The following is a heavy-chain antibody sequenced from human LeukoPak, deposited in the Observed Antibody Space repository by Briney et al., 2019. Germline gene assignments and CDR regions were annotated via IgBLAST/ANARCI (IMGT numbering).Heavy chain of an antibody. D-gene: IGHD2-21*02. V-gene: IGHV3-7*01. J-gene: IGHJ4*02. CDR1: GFTFSSYW. CDR3: AGEGVTDFDY. Sequence: GGSLRLSCAASGFTFSSYWMNWVRQAPGKGLEWVANVKQDGSEKFYVDSVKGRFTISRDNAKNPLYLQMNSLRAEDTAVYYCAGEGVTDFDYWGQGTLVTVSS. CDR2: VKQDGSEK.